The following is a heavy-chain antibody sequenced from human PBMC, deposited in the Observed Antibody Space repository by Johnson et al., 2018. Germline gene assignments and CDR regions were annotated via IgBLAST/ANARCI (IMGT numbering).Heavy chain of an antibody. J-gene: IGHJ3*02. D-gene: IGHD6-13*01. CDR3: ASSGSISWYGEYAFDI. Sequence: QVQLQESGPGLVKPSETLSLTCTVSGGSISSYYWSWIRQPPGKGLEWIGYIYYSGSTNYSPSLKSRVTISVDTSKNQFSLKLSSVTAADTAVYYWASSGSISWYGEYAFDIWGQGTMVTVSS. CDR2: IYYSGST. CDR1: GGSISSYY. V-gene: IGHV4-59*01.